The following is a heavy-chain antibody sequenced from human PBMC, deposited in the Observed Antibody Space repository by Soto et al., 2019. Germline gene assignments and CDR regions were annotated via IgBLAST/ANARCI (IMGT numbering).Heavy chain of an antibody. D-gene: IGHD3-10*01. CDR2: INTDGSNT. CDR1: GFTFSSYW. CDR3: ARWFTYGNFDYFDY. V-gene: IGHV3-74*01. Sequence: GGALRLSCAASGFTFSSYWMHWFRQAPGKGLVWVSRINTDGSNTAYADSVKGRFTISRDNAKNTLYLQVSGLRAEDTAVYYCARWFTYGNFDYFDYWGQGTQVTVSS. J-gene: IGHJ4*02.